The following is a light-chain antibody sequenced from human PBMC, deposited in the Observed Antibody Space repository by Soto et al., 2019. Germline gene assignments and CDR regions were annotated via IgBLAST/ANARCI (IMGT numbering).Light chain of an antibody. V-gene: IGKV4-1*01. Sequence: DIVMTQSPDSLAVPLGERATINCKSSRSVLSSSNNKNYLAWYQQRPGQPPKLLIYWASTRESGVPDRFSGSGSGTDFTLTVSSLQAEDVAVYYFQQYYATPYTFGQGTMLEIK. J-gene: IGKJ2*01. CDR3: QQYYATPYT. CDR2: WAS. CDR1: RSVLSSSNNKNY.